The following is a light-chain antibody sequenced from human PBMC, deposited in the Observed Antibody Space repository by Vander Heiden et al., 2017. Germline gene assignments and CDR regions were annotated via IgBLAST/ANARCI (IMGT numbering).Light chain of an antibody. CDR3: QQYYTTPHT. V-gene: IGKV4-1*01. Sequence: DIVMTQSPDSLAVSLGETATIHCKSSQSVLHSSNNKNYLAGYQQKPGQPPKLLIYWASTRESGVPDRFSGSGSGTDFTLAISSLQAEDVAVYYCQQYYTTPHTFGQGTKLEIK. CDR1: QSVLHSSNNKNY. J-gene: IGKJ2*01. CDR2: WAS.